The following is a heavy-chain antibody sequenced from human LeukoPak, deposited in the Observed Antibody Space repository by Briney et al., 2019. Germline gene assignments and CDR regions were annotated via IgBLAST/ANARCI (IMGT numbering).Heavy chain of an antibody. CDR2: ISSSSYI. CDR1: GFTFSSYS. V-gene: IGHV3-21*01. D-gene: IGHD1-26*01. J-gene: IGHJ3*02. Sequence: PGGSLRLSCAASGFTFSSYSMNWVRQAPGKGLEWVSSISSSSYIYYADSVKGRFTISRDNAKNSLYLQMNSLRAEDTAVYYCASLVGANSAFDIWGQGTMVTVSS. CDR3: ASLVGANSAFDI.